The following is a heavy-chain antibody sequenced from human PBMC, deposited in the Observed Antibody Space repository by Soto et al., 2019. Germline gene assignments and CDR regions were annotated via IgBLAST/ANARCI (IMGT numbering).Heavy chain of an antibody. V-gene: IGHV3-23*01. CDR3: AKPDGSGNYYNGGYYYYGMDV. Sequence: EVQLLESGGGLVQPGGSLRLSCEASGFTFSSYAMSWVRQAPGKGLEWVSAMSGSGGSTYYADSVKGRFTISRDNSKNTLYLQMNSLRAEDTAVYYCAKPDGSGNYYNGGYYYYGMDVWGQGTTVTVSS. CDR1: GFTFSSYA. D-gene: IGHD3-10*01. CDR2: MSGSGGST. J-gene: IGHJ6*02.